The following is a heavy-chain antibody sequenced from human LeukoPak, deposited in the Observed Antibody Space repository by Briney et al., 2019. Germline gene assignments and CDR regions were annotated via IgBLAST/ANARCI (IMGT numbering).Heavy chain of an antibody. CDR1: GYSFTSYW. J-gene: IGHJ4*02. CDR3: ARHTNYDFWSGGLDY. D-gene: IGHD3-3*01. CDR2: IYPSDSDT. Sequence: GESLKISCKGSGYSFTSYWIGWVRQMPGKGLEWMGIIYPSDSDTRYSPSLQGQVTTSADKSITTAYLQWTSLKASDTAMYYCARHTNYDFWSGGLDYWGQGTLVTVSS. V-gene: IGHV5-51*01.